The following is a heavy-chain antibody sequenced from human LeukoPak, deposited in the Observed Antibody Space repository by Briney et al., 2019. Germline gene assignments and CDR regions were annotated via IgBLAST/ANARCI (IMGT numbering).Heavy chain of an antibody. CDR1: GGSISSGSYY. CDR2: IYTSGST. D-gene: IGHD3-3*01. CDR3: ARALTLRALVSIFGVDAFDI. J-gene: IGHJ3*02. V-gene: IGHV4-61*02. Sequence: SQTLSLTCTVSGGSISSGSYYWRWIRQPAGKGLEWIGRIYTSGSTNYNPSLKSRVTISVDTSKNQFSLKLSSVTAADTAVYYCARALTLRALVSIFGVDAFDIWGQGTVVTVSS.